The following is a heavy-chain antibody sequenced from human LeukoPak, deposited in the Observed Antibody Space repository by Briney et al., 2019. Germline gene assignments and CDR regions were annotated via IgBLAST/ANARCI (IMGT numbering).Heavy chain of an antibody. CDR2: ISWNSGSI. D-gene: IGHD3-22*01. J-gene: IGHJ4*02. V-gene: IGHV3-9*03. CDR1: GFTFDDYA. CDR3: AKDSTAMIVAPDGY. Sequence: GGSLRLSCAASGFTFDDYAMHWVWQAPGKGLEWVSGISWNSGSIGYADSVKGRFTISRDNAKNSLYLQMNSLRAEDMALYYCAKDSTAMIVAPDGYWGQGTLVTVSS.